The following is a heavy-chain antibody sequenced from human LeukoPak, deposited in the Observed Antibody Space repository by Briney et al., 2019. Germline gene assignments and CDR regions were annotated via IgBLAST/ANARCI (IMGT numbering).Heavy chain of an antibody. D-gene: IGHD4-23*01. V-gene: IGHV1-8*01. CDR3: ARGPYDYGGNPWDY. CDR2: MNPNSGNT. J-gene: IGHJ4*02. CDR1: GYTFTSYD. Sequence: ASVKVSCKASGYTFTSYDINWVRQATGQGLEWMGWMNPNSGNTGYAQKFQGRVTMTRNTSISTANMELSSLRSEDTAVYYCARGPYDYGGNPWDYWGQGTLVTVSS.